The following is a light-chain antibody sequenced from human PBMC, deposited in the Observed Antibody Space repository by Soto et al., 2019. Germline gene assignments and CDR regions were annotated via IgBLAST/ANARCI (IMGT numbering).Light chain of an antibody. J-gene: IGLJ2*01. Sequence: QSVLTQPPSASGSPGQSVTISCTGSSSDVGSYKYVSWFQQHPGKAPKVMIYEVSKRPSGVPDRFSGSKSGNTASLTVSGLQAEDEADYYCSSYAGSNNLVFGGGTKLTVL. CDR2: EVS. V-gene: IGLV2-8*01. CDR3: SSYAGSNNLV. CDR1: SSDVGSYKY.